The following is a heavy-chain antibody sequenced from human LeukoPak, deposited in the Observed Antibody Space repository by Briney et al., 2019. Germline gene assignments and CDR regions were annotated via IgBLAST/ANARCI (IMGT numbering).Heavy chain of an antibody. CDR1: GYTFTGNN. D-gene: IGHD6-19*01. CDR3: ARAPQYSSGWYSHYYYMDV. Sequence: GASVKVSCKAFGYTFTGNNIYWVRQAPGQGLEWMGWISAYNGNTNYAQKLQGRVTMTTDTSTSTAYMELRSLRSDDTAVYYCARAPQYSSGWYSHYYYMDVWGKGTTVTVSS. CDR2: ISAYNGNT. V-gene: IGHV1-18*04. J-gene: IGHJ6*03.